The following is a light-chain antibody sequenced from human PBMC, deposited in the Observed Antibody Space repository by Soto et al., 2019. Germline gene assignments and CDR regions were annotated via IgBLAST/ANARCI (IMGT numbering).Light chain of an antibody. J-gene: IGKJ5*01. V-gene: IGKV1-5*01. CDR2: DVS. CDR1: QSVSAW. Sequence: IQMTQSPSTLSAKIGDSVTITCRASQSVSAWLAWYQQKPGKAPKFLMYDVSSLESGVPSRFSGTGSGTDFTLTISSLEPEDFAVYYCQQRSNWFTFGQGTLLEIK. CDR3: QQRSNWFT.